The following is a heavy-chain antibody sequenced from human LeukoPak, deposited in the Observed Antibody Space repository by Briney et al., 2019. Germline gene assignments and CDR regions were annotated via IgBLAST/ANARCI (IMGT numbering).Heavy chain of an antibody. CDR2: IYYSGST. CDR1: GGSISSYY. J-gene: IGHJ3*02. CDR3: ARLRDDAFDI. Sequence: PSETLSLTCTVSGGSISSYYWSWIRQPPGKGLGWIGYIYYSGSTNYNPSLKSRVTISVDTSKNQFSLKLSSVTAADTAVYYCARLRDDAFDIWGQGTMVTVSS. D-gene: IGHD4-17*01. V-gene: IGHV4-59*08.